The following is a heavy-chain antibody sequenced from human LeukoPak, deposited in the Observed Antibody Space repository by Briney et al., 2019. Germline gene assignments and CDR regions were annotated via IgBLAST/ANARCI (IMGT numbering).Heavy chain of an antibody. CDR1: GFTFSSYD. CDR3: ARGSNWNYIDY. V-gene: IGHV3-13*01. J-gene: IGHJ4*02. Sequence: PGGSLRLSCAASGFTFSSYDMHWVRQAPGKGLERVSAIGTAGDTYYPGSVKGRFTISRENAKNSLYLQMNSLRAGDTAVYYCARGSNWNYIDYWGQGTLVTVSS. D-gene: IGHD1-7*01. CDR2: IGTAGDT.